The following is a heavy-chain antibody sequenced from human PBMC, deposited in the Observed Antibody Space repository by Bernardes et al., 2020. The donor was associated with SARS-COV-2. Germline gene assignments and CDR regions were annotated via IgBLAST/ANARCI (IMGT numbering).Heavy chain of an antibody. CDR1: GFTFSSYE. D-gene: IGHD5-12*01. CDR3: ARDGGFRASHTWAAIEDSYDI. J-gene: IGHJ3*02. Sequence: GGSLRLSCAASGFTFSSYEMNWVRQAPGKGLEWVSYISTSGTTIYYADSVKGRFTISRDNAGNSLSMQMNSLRADDTAVYYCARDGGFRASHTWAAIEDSYDIRGQGTMVGVSS. V-gene: IGHV3-48*03. CDR2: ISTSGTTI.